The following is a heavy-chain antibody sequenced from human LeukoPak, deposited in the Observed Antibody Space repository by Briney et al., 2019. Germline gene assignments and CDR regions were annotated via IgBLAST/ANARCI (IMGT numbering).Heavy chain of an antibody. Sequence: SETLSLTCTVSGGSISTYYWSWIRQPPGKGLEWIGYVYCSGSTNYNPSLKSRVTISVDTSKNQFSLKLNSVTAADTAVYYCARTNYYDGSGYYPDYYFDLWGRGTLVTVSS. V-gene: IGHV4-59*01. CDR1: GGSISTYY. J-gene: IGHJ2*01. CDR3: ARTNYYDGSGYYPDYYFDL. D-gene: IGHD3-22*01. CDR2: VYCSGST.